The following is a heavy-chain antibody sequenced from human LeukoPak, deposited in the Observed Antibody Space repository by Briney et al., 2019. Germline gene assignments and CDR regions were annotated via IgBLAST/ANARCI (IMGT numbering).Heavy chain of an antibody. CDR1: GYTFTSYA. Sequence: ASVKVSCKASGYTFTSYAMNWVRQAPGQGLEWMGWINTNTGNPTYAQGFTGRFVFSLDTSVSTAYLQISSLKAEDTAVYYCATQEGMNYDFWSGYYMDVWGKGTTVTVSS. CDR3: ATQEGMNYDFWSGYYMDV. D-gene: IGHD3-3*01. CDR2: INTNTGNP. V-gene: IGHV7-4-1*02. J-gene: IGHJ6*03.